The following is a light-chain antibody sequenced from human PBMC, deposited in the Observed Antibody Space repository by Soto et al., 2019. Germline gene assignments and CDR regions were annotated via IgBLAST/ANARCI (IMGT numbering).Light chain of an antibody. CDR3: QQSYSTPTIT. Sequence: KMTPSPSSLSASAGDSATITGRANQSISDYLNWYQQKPGKAPQFLIYASSSLQSGVPSRFRGSGGGTDFTLTISRLQPEDFATYYCQQSYSTPTITVGQGTRLEIK. J-gene: IGKJ5*01. V-gene: IGKV1-39*01. CDR2: ASS. CDR1: QSISDY.